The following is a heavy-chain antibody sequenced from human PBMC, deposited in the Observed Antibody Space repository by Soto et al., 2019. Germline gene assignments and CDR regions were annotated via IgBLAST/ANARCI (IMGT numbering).Heavy chain of an antibody. CDR2: INSDGSST. D-gene: IGHD3-10*01. CDR3: ARDYVVRGVIFYSPPSPFDP. V-gene: IGHV3-74*01. CDR1: GFTFSSYW. Sequence: GGSLRLSCAASGFTFSSYWMHWVRQAPGKGLVWVSRINSDGSSTSYADSVKGRFTISRDNAKNTLYLQMNSLRAEDTAVYYCARDYVVRGVIFYSPPSPFDPWGQGTLVTVSS. J-gene: IGHJ5*02.